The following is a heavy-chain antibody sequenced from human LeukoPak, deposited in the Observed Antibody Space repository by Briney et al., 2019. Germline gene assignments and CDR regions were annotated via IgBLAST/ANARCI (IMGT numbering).Heavy chain of an antibody. Sequence: EPSATLSLTCTVSDGSISNDYWSWIRQDAGKELEWIGRIYTRGSTNYNPPLKSRVTISLDKSKKQFSLNLNSVTAADTAVYYCARGGTYGSGRNQHTTLDYWGQGTLATVSS. J-gene: IGHJ4*02. CDR3: ARGGTYGSGRNQHTTLDY. D-gene: IGHD3-10*01. V-gene: IGHV4-4*07. CDR1: DGSISNDY. CDR2: IYTRGST.